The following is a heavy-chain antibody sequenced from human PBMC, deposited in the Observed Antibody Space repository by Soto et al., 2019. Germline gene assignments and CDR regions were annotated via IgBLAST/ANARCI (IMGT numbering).Heavy chain of an antibody. V-gene: IGHV1-8*01. CDR2: MNPNSGNT. J-gene: IGHJ3*02. CDR1: GYTFTSYD. Sequence: PRASVKVSCKASGYTFTSYDINWVRQATGQGLEWMGWMNPNSGNTGYAQKFQGRVTMTRNTSISTAYMELSSLRSEDTAVYYCARLDYIVVDHVGAFDIWGQGTMVTVSS. D-gene: IGHD3-22*01. CDR3: ARLDYIVVDHVGAFDI.